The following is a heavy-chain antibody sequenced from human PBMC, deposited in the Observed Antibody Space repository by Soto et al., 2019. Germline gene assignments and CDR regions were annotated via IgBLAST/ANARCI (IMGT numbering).Heavy chain of an antibody. Sequence: SLRLSCAASGFTVDDYTIHWVRQVTWKGLEWVAGINGNSVNIAYADSVKGRFTISRDNAKNALYLQMNSLRPEDTALYYCTRVQHSARNSSVWGQGPAVNGSS. J-gene: IGHJ6*02. CDR1: GFTVDDYT. V-gene: IGHV3-9*01. D-gene: IGHD1-1*01. CDR2: INGNSVNI. CDR3: TRVQHSARNSSV.